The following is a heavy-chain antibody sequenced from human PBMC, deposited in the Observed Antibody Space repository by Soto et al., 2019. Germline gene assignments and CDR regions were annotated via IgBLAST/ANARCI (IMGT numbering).Heavy chain of an antibody. V-gene: IGHV3-21*01. CDR1: GFTFSSYS. Sequence: EVQLVESGGGLVKPGGSLRLSCAASGFTFSSYSMNWVRQAPGKGLEWVSSISSSSSYIYYADSVKGRFTISRDNAKNSLYLQMNSLRAEDTAVYYCARDAGYSYGYSGEIDYWGQGTLVTVSP. CDR3: ARDAGYSYGYSGEIDY. CDR2: ISSSSSYI. J-gene: IGHJ4*02. D-gene: IGHD5-18*01.